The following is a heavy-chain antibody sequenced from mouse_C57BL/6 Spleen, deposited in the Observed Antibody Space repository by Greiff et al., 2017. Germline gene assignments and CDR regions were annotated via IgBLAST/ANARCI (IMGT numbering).Heavy chain of an antibody. Sequence: QVQLQQSGPELVKPGASVKISCKASGYAFSSSWMNWVKQRPGKGLEWIGRIYPGDGDTNYNGKFKGKATLTADKSSSTAYMQLSSLTSEDSAVYFCAIYGSSYWYFDVWGTGTTVTVSS. CDR3: AIYGSSYWYFDV. CDR2: IYPGDGDT. V-gene: IGHV1-82*01. D-gene: IGHD1-1*01. J-gene: IGHJ1*03. CDR1: GYAFSSSW.